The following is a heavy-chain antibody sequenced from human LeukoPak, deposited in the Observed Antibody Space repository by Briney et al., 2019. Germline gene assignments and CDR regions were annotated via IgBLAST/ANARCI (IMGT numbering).Heavy chain of an antibody. V-gene: IGHV3-23*01. CDR1: GFTFSSYA. D-gene: IGHD4-11*01. Sequence: GGSLRLSCAASGFTFSSYAMSWVRQAPGKGLEWVSVISSSGGSTYYADSVKGRFTISRDNSKNTLYLQMNSLRAEDTAVYYRAKQHATTYGNWFDPWGQGTLVTVSS. CDR2: ISSSGGST. J-gene: IGHJ5*02. CDR3: AKQHATTYGNWFDP.